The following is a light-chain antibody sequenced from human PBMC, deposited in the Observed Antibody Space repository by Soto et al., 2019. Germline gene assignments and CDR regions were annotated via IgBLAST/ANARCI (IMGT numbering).Light chain of an antibody. CDR1: QSLRPLNGNNY. CDR3: LQAIQSPLT. J-gene: IGKJ4*01. Sequence: EIVMTQSPLSLPLSPGETAPTSCGSSQSLRPLNGNNYVAWYLQKPGQSPQLLIYLASTRASGVPARFSGSGSGTDFTLTISSLEAEDVAVYYCLQAIQSPLTFGGGTKVDIK. V-gene: IGKV2-28*01. CDR2: LAS.